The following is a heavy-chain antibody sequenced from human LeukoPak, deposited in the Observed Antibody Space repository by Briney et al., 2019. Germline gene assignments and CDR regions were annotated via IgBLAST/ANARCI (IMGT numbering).Heavy chain of an antibody. D-gene: IGHD2-8*01. V-gene: IGHV4-59*08. CDR1: GGSISSYY. CDR2: IYCSGST. Sequence: PSETLSLTCTVSGGSISSYYWSWIRQPPGKGLEWIGYIYCSGSTNYNPSLKSRVTISVDTSKNQFSLKLSSVTAADTAVYYCARHLGYCTNGVCYEPYFDYWGQGTLVTVSS. J-gene: IGHJ4*02. CDR3: ARHLGYCTNGVCYEPYFDY.